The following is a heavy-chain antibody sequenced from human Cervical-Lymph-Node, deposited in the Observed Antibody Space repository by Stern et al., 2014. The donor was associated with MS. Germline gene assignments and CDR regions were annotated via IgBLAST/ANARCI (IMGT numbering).Heavy chain of an antibody. CDR2: IIPILSIT. Sequence: QVQLVQSGSEVKKPGSSVRVSCKASGGTFSSSGISWVRQAPGQGLEWMGRIIPILSITNYAQNFQGRGTITADKSTSTAYMELSSLRSVDTAVYYCATLGVTTGDFDPWGQGTLVTVSS. CDR1: GGTFSSSG. CDR3: ATLGVTTGDFDP. D-gene: IGHD4-17*01. J-gene: IGHJ5*02. V-gene: IGHV1-69*04.